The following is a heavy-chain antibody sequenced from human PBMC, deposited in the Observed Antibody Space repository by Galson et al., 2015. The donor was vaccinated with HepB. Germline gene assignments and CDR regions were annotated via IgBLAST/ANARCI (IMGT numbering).Heavy chain of an antibody. V-gene: IGHV3-33*01. CDR3: ARDVAAWVLGWTFDY. D-gene: IGHD6-13*01. CDR2: IWYDGSNK. CDR1: GFTFSSYG. J-gene: IGHJ4*02. Sequence: SLRLSCAASGFTFSSYGMHWVRQAPGKGLEWVAVIWYDGSNKYYADSVKGRFTISRDNSKNTLYLQMNSLRAEDTAVYYCARDVAAWVLGWTFDYWGQGTLVTVSS.